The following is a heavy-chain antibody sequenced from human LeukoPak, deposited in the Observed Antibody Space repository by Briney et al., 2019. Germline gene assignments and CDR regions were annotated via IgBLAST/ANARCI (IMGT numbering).Heavy chain of an antibody. Sequence: GRSLRLSCAASGFTFSSYAMHWVRQAPGKGLEWVAVISYDGSNKYYADSVKGRFTISRDNSKNTLYLQMNSLRAEDTAVYYCARDWRDCSSTSCYVYYYYGMDVWGQGTTVTVSS. D-gene: IGHD2-2*01. CDR1: GFTFSSYA. V-gene: IGHV3-30*04. CDR2: ISYDGSNK. CDR3: ARDWRDCSSTSCYVYYYYGMDV. J-gene: IGHJ6*02.